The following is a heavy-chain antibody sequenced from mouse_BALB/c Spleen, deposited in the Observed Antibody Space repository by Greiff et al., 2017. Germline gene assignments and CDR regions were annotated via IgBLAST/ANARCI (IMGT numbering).Heavy chain of an antibody. CDR3: ARDDGNYAMDY. CDR1: GFSLTSYG. J-gene: IGHJ4*01. CDR2: IWAGGST. Sequence: VKVVESGPGLVAPSQSLSITCTVSGFSLTSYGVHWVRQPPGKGLEWLGVIWAGGSTNYNSALMSRLSISKDNSKSQVFLKMNSLQTDDTAMYYCARDDGNYAMDYWGQGTSVTVSS. V-gene: IGHV2-9*02.